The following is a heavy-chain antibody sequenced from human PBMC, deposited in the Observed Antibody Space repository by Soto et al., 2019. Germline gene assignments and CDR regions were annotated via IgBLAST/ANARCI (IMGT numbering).Heavy chain of an antibody. V-gene: IGHV4-61*01. CDR3: ARARVEMAFDS. J-gene: IGHJ4*02. CDR1: GDSVSSSTKC. CDR2: ICYSVIT. Sequence: PSETLSLTCTVSGDSVSSSTKCWSWVRQPPGKALEWIAYICYSVITKYEPSLKSRVTISRDTSKNQFSLKLSSVTAADTAVYYCARARVEMAFDSWGQGTPVTVSS.